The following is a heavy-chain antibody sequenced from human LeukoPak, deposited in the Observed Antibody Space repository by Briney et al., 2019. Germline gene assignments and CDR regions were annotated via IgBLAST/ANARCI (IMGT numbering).Heavy chain of an antibody. CDR3: AKEAYSSGWYWLDY. CDR1: GFTFSSYG. CDR2: IRYDGSNK. J-gene: IGHJ4*02. V-gene: IGHV3-30*02. D-gene: IGHD6-19*01. Sequence: GGSLRLSCAASGFTFSSYGMHWVRQAPGKGLEWVAFIRYDGSNKYYADSVKGRFTISRDSSKNTLYLQMNSLRAEDTAVYYCAKEAYSSGWYWLDYWGQGTLVTVSS.